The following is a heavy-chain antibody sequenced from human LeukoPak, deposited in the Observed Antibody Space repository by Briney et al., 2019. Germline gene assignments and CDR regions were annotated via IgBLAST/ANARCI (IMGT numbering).Heavy chain of an antibody. V-gene: IGHV3-7*01. J-gene: IGHJ4*02. Sequence: GGSLRLSCAASDFSFSNYWMTWLRQAPGKGLEWVANIRGDGSLKYYLDSVKGRFTISRDNAKKSLYLEMNSLRAEDTAVYYCARDRLGAEYDYWGQGTLVSVSS. CDR2: IRGDGSLK. CDR1: DFSFSNYW. CDR3: ARDRLGAEYDY. D-gene: IGHD3-16*01.